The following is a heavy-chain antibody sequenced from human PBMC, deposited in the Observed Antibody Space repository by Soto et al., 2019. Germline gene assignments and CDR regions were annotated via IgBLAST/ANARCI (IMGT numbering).Heavy chain of an antibody. D-gene: IGHD6-13*01. CDR1: GYTFTGYY. CDR3: AREDIAAAGTSFWFDP. Sequence: GASVKVSCKASGYTFTGYYMHWVRQAPGQGLEWMGWINPNSGGTNYAQKFQGWVTMTRDTSISTAYMELSRLRSDDTAVYYCAREDIAAAGTSFWFDPWGQGTLVTVSS. J-gene: IGHJ5*02. V-gene: IGHV1-2*04. CDR2: INPNSGGT.